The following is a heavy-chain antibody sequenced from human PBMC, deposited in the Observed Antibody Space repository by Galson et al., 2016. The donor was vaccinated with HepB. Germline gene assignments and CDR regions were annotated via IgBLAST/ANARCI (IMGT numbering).Heavy chain of an antibody. CDR3: EKGCSKDYYHMDV. J-gene: IGHJ6*03. CDR2: ITGSGSNT. Sequence: SLRLSCAASGFPFSSYVMRWVRQAPGKGLEWVSSITGSGSNTYYADTVKGRFTISRDNSKNTLYVQMNSLRVEDTAIYYCEKGCSKDYYHMDVWGRGTTVTVSS. V-gene: IGHV3-23*01. CDR1: GFPFSSYV. D-gene: IGHD2-2*01.